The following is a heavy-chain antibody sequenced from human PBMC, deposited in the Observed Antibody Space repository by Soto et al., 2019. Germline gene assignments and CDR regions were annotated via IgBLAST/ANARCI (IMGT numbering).Heavy chain of an antibody. CDR2: ISGSGGST. J-gene: IGHJ4*02. CDR3: AKATNYDILTGYYNVLPGHLYYFDY. V-gene: IGHV3-23*01. CDR1: GFTFSSYA. D-gene: IGHD3-9*01. Sequence: GGSLRLSCAASGFTFSSYAMSWVRQAPGKGPEWVSAISGSGGSTYYADSVKGRFTISRDNSKNTLYLQMNSLRAEDTAVYYCAKATNYDILTGYYNVLPGHLYYFDYWGQGTLVTVSS.